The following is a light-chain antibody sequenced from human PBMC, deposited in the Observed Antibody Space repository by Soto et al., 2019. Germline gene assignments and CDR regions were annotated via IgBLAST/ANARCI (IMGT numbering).Light chain of an antibody. CDR1: SSNIGAGYD. J-gene: IGLJ2*01. Sequence: QSVLTQPPSVSGAPGQRVTISCTGNSSNIGAGYDVHWYQQLPGTAPKLLIYRNTNRPSGVPDRFSGSKSATSASLAISGLQAEDEADYYCQSFDSSLYVVFGGGTKLTVL. CDR3: QSFDSSLYVV. V-gene: IGLV1-40*01. CDR2: RNT.